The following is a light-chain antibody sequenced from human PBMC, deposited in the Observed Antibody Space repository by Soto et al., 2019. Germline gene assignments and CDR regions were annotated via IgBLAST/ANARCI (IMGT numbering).Light chain of an antibody. CDR2: ESS. CDR3: QQRSNWPPIT. J-gene: IGKJ5*01. V-gene: IGKV3-11*01. Sequence: IVLPQSPATGSLSPVTRATLSCSASQNVANYLAWYKQKPGQATRLLIYESSNRATGIAARFSGSGSGTDFTLTISSLEPEDFAVYYCQQRSNWPPITFGQGTRLEIK. CDR1: QNVANY.